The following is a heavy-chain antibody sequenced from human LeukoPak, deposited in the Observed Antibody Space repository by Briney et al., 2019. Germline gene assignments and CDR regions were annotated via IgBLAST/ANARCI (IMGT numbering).Heavy chain of an antibody. CDR2: ISGSGGST. CDR1: GFTFSSYA. J-gene: IGHJ4*02. D-gene: IGHD6-19*01. Sequence: PGGPLRLSCAASGFTFSSYAMSWVRQAPGKGLEWVSAISGSGGSTYYADSVKGRFTISRDNSKNTLYLQMNGLRAEDTAVYYCAKGSQGLAVELDYWGQGTLVTVSS. V-gene: IGHV3-23*01. CDR3: AKGSQGLAVELDY.